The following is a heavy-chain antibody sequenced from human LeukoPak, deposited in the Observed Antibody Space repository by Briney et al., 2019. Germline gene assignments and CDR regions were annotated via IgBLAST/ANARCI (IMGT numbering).Heavy chain of an antibody. CDR1: GFTFSRYG. V-gene: IGHV3-21*01. J-gene: IGHJ4*02. D-gene: IGHD6-13*01. Sequence: GGSLRLSCVASGFTFSRYGMNWVRQAPGKGLEWVSSIIDSTGYTYYADSVKGRFTISRDNAKNSLYLQMNSLRAEDMAVYYCARETGYSSRRIDYWGQGTLVTVSS. CDR2: IIDSTGYT. CDR3: ARETGYSSRRIDY.